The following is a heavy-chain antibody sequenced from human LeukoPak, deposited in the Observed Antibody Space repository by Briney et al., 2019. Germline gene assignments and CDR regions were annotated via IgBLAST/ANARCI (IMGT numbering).Heavy chain of an antibody. J-gene: IGHJ4*02. V-gene: IGHV1-8*01. D-gene: IGHD6-13*01. CDR2: MNPNSGNT. Sequence: ASVKDSCKASGYTFTSYDINWVRQATGQGLEWMGWMNPNSGNTGYAQKFQGRVTMTRNTSISTAYMELSSLRSEDTAVYYCARAGGIAASRAFASYWGQGTLVTVSS. CDR1: GYTFTSYD. CDR3: ARAGGIAASRAFASY.